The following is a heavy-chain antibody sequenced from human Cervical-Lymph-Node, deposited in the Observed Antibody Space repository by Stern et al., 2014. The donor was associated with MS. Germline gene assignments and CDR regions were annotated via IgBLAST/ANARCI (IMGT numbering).Heavy chain of an antibody. Sequence: EVQLVESGGDLVQPGGSLRLSCVASGFTFSSYAMTWVRQAPGKGLEWASAIRGSGAGTSYADSVKGRFSVSRDNSKNILYLQMNSLRVEDTAVYFCAKERWGVTPGAMSDFWGQGTLVTVSS. CDR1: GFTFSSYA. CDR3: AKERWGVTPGAMSDF. J-gene: IGHJ4*02. CDR2: IRGSGAGT. V-gene: IGHV3-23*04. D-gene: IGHD2-2*01.